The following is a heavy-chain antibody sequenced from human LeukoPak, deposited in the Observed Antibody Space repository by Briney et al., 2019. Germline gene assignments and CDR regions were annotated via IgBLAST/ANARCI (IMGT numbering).Heavy chain of an antibody. V-gene: IGHV4-38-2*01. CDR2: IYRSGCT. CDR1: GYSISSGYY. Sequence: KPWETLSLTCAVSGYSISSGYYWGWLRQPPGKGLEWIGIIYRSGCTYYNPSLKSRVTMSVDTSKNQFSLKLSSLSAPDTAGDYCARHPWRSSAWEDYWGQGTLVTVSS. D-gene: IGHD6-6*01. J-gene: IGHJ4*01. CDR3: ARHPWRSSAWEDY.